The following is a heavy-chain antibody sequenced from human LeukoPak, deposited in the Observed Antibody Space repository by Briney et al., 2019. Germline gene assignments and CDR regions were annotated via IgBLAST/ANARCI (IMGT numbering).Heavy chain of an antibody. V-gene: IGHV4-59*01. D-gene: IGHD6-13*01. J-gene: IGHJ4*02. CDR3: ARDVLAAAGTEL. CDR1: GGSISSYY. CDR2: IYHSGST. Sequence: PSETLSLTCTVSGGSISSYYWSWIRQPPGKGLEWIGYIYHSGSTNYNPSLKSRVTISVDTSKNQFSLKLSSVTAADTAVYYCARDVLAAAGTELWGQGTLVTVSS.